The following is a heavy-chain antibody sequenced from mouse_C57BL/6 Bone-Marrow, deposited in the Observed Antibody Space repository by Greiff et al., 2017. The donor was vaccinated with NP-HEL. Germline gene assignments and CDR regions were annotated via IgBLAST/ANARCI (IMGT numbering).Heavy chain of an antibody. V-gene: IGHV1-72*01. CDR2: IDPNSGGT. Sequence: QVQLQQPGAELVKPGASVKLSCKASGYTFTSYWMHWVKQRPGRGLEWIGRIDPNSGGTKYNEKFKSKATLTVDKPYSTAYMQLSSLTSEDSTVYYCGSRYSSGYVNYAMDYWGQGTSVTVSS. J-gene: IGHJ4*01. D-gene: IGHD3-2*02. CDR3: GSRYSSGYVNYAMDY. CDR1: GYTFTSYW.